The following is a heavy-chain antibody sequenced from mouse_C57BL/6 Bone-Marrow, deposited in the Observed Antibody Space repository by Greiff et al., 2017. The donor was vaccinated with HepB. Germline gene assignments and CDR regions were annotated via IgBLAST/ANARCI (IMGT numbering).Heavy chain of an antibody. CDR2: IYPSDSET. Sequence: VQLQQPGAELVRPGSSVKLSCKASGYTFTSYWMDWVKQRPGQGLEWIGNIYPSDSETHYNQKFKDKATLTVDKSSSTAYMQLSSLTSEDSAVYYGARRGLRQAAWFAYWGQGTLVTVSA. D-gene: IGHD2-4*01. V-gene: IGHV1-61*01. CDR3: ARRGLRQAAWFAY. J-gene: IGHJ3*01. CDR1: GYTFTSYW.